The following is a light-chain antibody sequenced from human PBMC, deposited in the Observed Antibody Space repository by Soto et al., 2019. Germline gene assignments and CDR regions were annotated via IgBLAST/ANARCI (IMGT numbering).Light chain of an antibody. V-gene: IGKV3-15*01. CDR1: QSVSRN. CDR2: SVS. CDR3: QHYCYWPPWT. Sequence: EIVLTQSPATLSVSPGERVTLFCRASQSVSRNLAWHQQKPGQAPRLLIYSVSTRATGVPARFSGSGSETEFTLTISSLQSEDVAVYYCQHYCYWPPWTFGQGTKVEIK. J-gene: IGKJ1*01.